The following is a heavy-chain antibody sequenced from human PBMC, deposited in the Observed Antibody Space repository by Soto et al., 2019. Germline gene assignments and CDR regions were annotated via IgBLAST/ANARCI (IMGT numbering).Heavy chain of an antibody. CDR2: ISSSGDRT. CDR3: AKIGVIGLWYFDL. J-gene: IGHJ2*01. D-gene: IGHD2-21*01. Sequence: EVQLLESGGGLEQPGGSLRLSCVASGFSFSTCGMCWVRQAPGKGLEWVSAISSSGDRTYYADSVKGRFTVSRDNSKNTLYLQLSSLNAEDTAVYYCAKIGVIGLWYFDLWGRGTLVTVSS. V-gene: IGHV3-23*01. CDR1: GFSFSTCG.